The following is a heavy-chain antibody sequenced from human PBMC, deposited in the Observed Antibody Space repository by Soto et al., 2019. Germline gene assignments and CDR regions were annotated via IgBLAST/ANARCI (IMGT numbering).Heavy chain of an antibody. Sequence: SLTCTVSGGSVSSGSYYWSWIRQPPGKGLEWIGYIYYSGSTNYNPSLKSRVTISVDTSKNQFSLKLSSVTAADTAVYYCARAGTDYYDSSGYYFSFDYWGQGTLVTVSS. V-gene: IGHV4-61*01. CDR2: IYYSGST. D-gene: IGHD3-22*01. J-gene: IGHJ4*02. CDR3: ARAGTDYYDSSGYYFSFDY. CDR1: GGSVSSGSYY.